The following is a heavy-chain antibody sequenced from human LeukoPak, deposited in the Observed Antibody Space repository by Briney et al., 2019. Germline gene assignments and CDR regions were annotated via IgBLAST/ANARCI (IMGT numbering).Heavy chain of an antibody. Sequence: ASVKVSCKASGGTFSSYAISWVRQAPGQGPEWMGWMSPNSGDTGYAQKFQDRVTMTRNTSISTAYMELSSLRSDDTAVYYCARGPPNWGYDYWGPGTLVTVSS. CDR2: MSPNSGDT. D-gene: IGHD7-27*01. V-gene: IGHV1-8*02. CDR3: ARGPPNWGYDY. J-gene: IGHJ4*02. CDR1: GGTFSSYA.